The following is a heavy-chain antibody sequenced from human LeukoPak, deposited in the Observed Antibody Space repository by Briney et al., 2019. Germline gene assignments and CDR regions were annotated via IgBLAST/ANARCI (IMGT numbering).Heavy chain of an antibody. D-gene: IGHD2-15*01. CDR3: ARGMSATGFDR. J-gene: IGHJ5*02. CDR1: GDSVSINSAA. Sequence: SQTLSLTFAISGDSVSINSAAWTWIRQSPSRGIEWLGRTYYGSTWYFDYAVSVKSRITINPDTSKNQFSLQLNSVSPEDTAVYYCARGMSATGFDRWGQGNMVTVSS. CDR2: TYYGSTWYF. V-gene: IGHV6-1*01.